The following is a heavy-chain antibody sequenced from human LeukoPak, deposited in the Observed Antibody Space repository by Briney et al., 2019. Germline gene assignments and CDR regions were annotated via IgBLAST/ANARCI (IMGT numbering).Heavy chain of an antibody. CDR2: IIPIFGTA. D-gene: IGHD3-9*01. CDR1: GYTFTGYY. CDR3: ARGATYYDILTGFGWFDP. V-gene: IGHV1-69*05. J-gene: IGHJ5*02. Sequence: GASVKVSCKAPGYTFTGYYMHWVRQAPGQGLEWMGGIIPIFGTANYAQKFQGRVTITTDESTSTAYMELSSLRSEDTAVYYCARGATYYDILTGFGWFDPWGQGTLVTVSS.